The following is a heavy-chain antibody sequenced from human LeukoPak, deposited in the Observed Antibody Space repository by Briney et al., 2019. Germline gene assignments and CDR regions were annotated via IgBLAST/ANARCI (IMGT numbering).Heavy chain of an antibody. CDR2: IKTDGSEQ. V-gene: IGHV3-7*05. J-gene: IGHJ3*02. Sequence: PGGSLRLSCAASEFSFSSYWMNWVRQAPGKGLEWVANIKTDGSEQYYADSVKGRFTISRDNAKNSLYPQMNSLRDEDMAVYYCARTDWNGVYALDIWGPGTMVTVSS. D-gene: IGHD1-1*01. CDR3: ARTDWNGVYALDI. CDR1: EFSFSSYW.